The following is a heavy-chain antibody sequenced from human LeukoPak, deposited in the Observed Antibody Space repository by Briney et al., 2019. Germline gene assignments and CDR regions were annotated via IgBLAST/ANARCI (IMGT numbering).Heavy chain of an antibody. J-gene: IGHJ4*02. D-gene: IGHD3-22*01. V-gene: IGHV4-59*01. CDR3: ATYPYYYDSSGYFSGGRDY. CDR2: IYYSGST. CDR1: DGSISSYY. Sequence: SETLSLTCTVSDGSISSYYWSWIRQPPGKGLEWIGYIYYSGSTNYNPSLKSRVTLSVDTSKNQFSLKLSSVTAADTAVYYCATYPYYYDSSGYFSGGRDYWGQGTLVTVSS.